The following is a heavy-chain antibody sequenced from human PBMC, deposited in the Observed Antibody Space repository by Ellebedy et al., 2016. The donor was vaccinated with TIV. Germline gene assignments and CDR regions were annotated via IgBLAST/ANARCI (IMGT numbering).Heavy chain of an antibody. CDR2: ISDNGDST. CDR3: ATLDIVGAAGGVYYFDS. V-gene: IGHV3-23*01. CDR1: GFTFSDHY. Sequence: PGGSLRLSCAVSGFTFSDHYMDWVRQAPGMGLEWVSGISDNGDSTFYADSVKGRFTISRDNSKNTLYLQMNSLRAEDTAIYYCATLDIVGAAGGVYYFDSWGQGTLVTVSS. D-gene: IGHD1-26*01. J-gene: IGHJ4*02.